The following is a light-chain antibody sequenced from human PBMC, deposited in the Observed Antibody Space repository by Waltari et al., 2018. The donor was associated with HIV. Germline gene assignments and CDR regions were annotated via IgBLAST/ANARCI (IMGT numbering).Light chain of an antibody. CDR1: NSNIGSKT. J-gene: IGLJ1*01. Sequence: QSVLTQPPSASGTPGQRVTISCSGSNSNIGSKTVNWYQQVPGMAPKLVIYGNNQRPPGVSDRFSGSKSGTSASLASSGLQSEDEADYYCAAWDDSLNGQGVFGTGTRVTVL. CDR3: AAWDDSLNGQGV. V-gene: IGLV1-44*01. CDR2: GNN.